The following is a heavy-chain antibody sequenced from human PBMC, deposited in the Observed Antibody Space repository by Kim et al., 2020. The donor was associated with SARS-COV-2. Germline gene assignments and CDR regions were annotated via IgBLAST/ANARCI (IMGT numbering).Heavy chain of an antibody. CDR3: ARDHRERVQYTANWYCNR. J-gene: IGHJ2*01. CDR1: GGSISSYY. Sequence: SETLSLTCTVSGGSISSYYWSWIRQPPGKGLEWIGYIYYSGSTNYNPSPKSRVTISVDTSKNQFSLKLSSVTAADTAVYYCARDHRERVQYTANWYCNRWGHGALFTVSS. CDR2: IYYSGST. V-gene: IGHV4-59*01. D-gene: IGHD1-1*01.